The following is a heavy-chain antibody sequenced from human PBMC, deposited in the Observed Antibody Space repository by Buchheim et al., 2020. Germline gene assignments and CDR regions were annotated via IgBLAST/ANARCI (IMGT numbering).Heavy chain of an antibody. CDR3: ARHPSGYSSSWLYYYYYYGMDV. CDR2: IYYSGST. CDR1: GGSISSSSYY. J-gene: IGHJ6*02. D-gene: IGHD6-13*01. Sequence: QLQLQESGPGLVKPSETLSLTCTVSGGSISSSSYYWGWIRQPPGKGLEWIGSIYYSGSTYYNPSLKSRVTISVDTSKNQFSLKLSSVTAADTAVYYCARHPSGYSSSWLYYYYYYGMDVWGQGTT. V-gene: IGHV4-39*01.